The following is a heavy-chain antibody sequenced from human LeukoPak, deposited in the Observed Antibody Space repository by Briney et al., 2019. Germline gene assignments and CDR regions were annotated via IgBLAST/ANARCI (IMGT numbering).Heavy chain of an antibody. CDR2: ISYDGNNK. V-gene: IGHV3-30*18. J-gene: IGHJ4*02. CDR1: GFTFSNYG. Sequence: GGSLRLSCAASGFTFSNYGIHWVRQAPGKGLEWVAVISYDGNNKYYADSVKGRFTISRDNAKNSLYLQMNSLRVEDTAFYYCAKDNRRHYTSGPNPDSLHWGQGALVTVSS. D-gene: IGHD6-19*01. CDR3: AKDNRRHYTSGPNPDSLH.